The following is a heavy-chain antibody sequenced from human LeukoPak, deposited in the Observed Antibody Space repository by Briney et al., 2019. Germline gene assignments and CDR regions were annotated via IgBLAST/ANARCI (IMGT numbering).Heavy chain of an antibody. V-gene: IGHV3-21*01. J-gene: IGHJ6*02. CDR2: ISSSSSYI. Sequence: GGSLRLSRAASGFTFSSYSMNWVRQAPGKGLEWVSSISSSSSYIYYADSVKGRFTISRDNAKNSLYLQMNSLRAEDTAVYYCARDLGPYYYYGMDVWGQGTTVTVSS. CDR3: ARDLGPYYYYGMDV. CDR1: GFTFSSYS.